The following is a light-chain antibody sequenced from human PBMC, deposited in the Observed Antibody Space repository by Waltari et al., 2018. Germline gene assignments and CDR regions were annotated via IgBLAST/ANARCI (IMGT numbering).Light chain of an antibody. CDR2: AAS. V-gene: IGKV1-39*01. CDR1: QSISSY. Sequence: DIQMTQSPSSLSASVGDRVTITCRAGQSISSYLHWYQQKPGKAPKLVIYAASSLQSGVPSRFSGSGAGTDFTLTISSLQAEDFATYYCHQSYSTPHTFGQGTKLEIK. J-gene: IGKJ2*01. CDR3: HQSYSTPHT.